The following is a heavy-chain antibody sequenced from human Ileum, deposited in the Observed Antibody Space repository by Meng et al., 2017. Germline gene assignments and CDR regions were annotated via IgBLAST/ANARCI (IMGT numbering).Heavy chain of an antibody. CDR2: ISHSGST. Sequence: VQLKASGPGLVKPSGPLFLTFAVSSGSITSDTYWSWVRLPPGKGLEWIGQISHSGSTFYNPSLKSRVTMSVDKSKSQFSLMLTSVTAADTAVYYCARHGGYYQGFWGQGTLVTVSS. V-gene: IGHV4-4*02. CDR1: SGSITSDTY. J-gene: IGHJ4*02. CDR3: ARHGGYYQGF. D-gene: IGHD4-23*01.